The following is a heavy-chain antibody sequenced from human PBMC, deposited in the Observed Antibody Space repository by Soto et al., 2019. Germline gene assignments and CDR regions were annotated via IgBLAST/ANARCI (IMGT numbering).Heavy chain of an antibody. CDR2: IIPIFGTA. V-gene: IGHV1-69*13. CDR3: ARSRDGYSFYFYYGMDV. J-gene: IGHJ6*02. CDR1: GGTFSSYA. D-gene: IGHD4-4*01. Sequence: SVKVSCKASGGTFSSYAISWVRQAPGQGLEWMGGIIPIFGTANYAQKFQGRVTITADESMSTAYMELSSLRSEDTAVYYCARSRDGYSFYFYYGMDVWGQGTTVTVSS.